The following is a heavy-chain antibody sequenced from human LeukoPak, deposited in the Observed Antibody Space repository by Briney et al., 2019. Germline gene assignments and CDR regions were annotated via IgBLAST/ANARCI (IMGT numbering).Heavy chain of an antibody. CDR2: ISSSSSYI. D-gene: IGHD6-19*01. V-gene: IGHV3-21*01. J-gene: IGHJ6*02. Sequence: GGSLRLSCAASGFTFSSYSMNWVRQAPGRGLEWVSSISSSSSYIYYADSVKGRFTISRDNAKNSLYLQMNSLRAEDTAVYYCARDYSCGWYGTHYYGMVVWGQGTTVTVPS. CDR1: GFTFSSYS. CDR3: ARDYSCGWYGTHYYGMVV.